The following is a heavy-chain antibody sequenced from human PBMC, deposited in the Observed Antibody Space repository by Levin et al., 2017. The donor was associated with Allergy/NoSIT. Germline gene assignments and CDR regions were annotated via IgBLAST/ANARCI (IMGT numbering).Heavy chain of an antibody. J-gene: IGHJ4*02. CDR1: GGSVSSNSHY. V-gene: IGHV4-39*01. CDR3: ARQGLAGDTGSDY. Sequence: SETLSLTCTVSGGSVSSNSHYWGWIRQPPGKGLEWIGSMSYSGSTYYNPSLKSRVTISVDTSKNQFSLKLSSVTAADTAVYYCARQGLAGDTGSDYWGQGTLVTVSS. D-gene: IGHD3/OR15-3a*01. CDR2: MSYSGST.